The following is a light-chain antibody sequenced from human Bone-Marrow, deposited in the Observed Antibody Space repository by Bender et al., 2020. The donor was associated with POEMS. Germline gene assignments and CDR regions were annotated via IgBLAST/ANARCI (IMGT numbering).Light chain of an antibody. Sequence: QSALTKPPSASGSPGQSVTISCTGTSSDVGRYDHVSWYQQHPGKAPKLMIYEVTKRPSGVPGRFSGSVDSSSNSASLTISGLKIEDEADYYCQSSDTKYVVFGGGTKLTVL. CDR2: EVT. CDR3: QSSDTKYVV. CDR1: SSDVGRYDH. V-gene: IGLV2-8*01. J-gene: IGLJ2*01.